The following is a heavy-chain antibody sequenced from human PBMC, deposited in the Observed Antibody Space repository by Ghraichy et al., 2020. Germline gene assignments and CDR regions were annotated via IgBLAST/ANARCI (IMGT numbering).Heavy chain of an antibody. D-gene: IGHD6-25*01. Sequence: GGSLRLSCAASGFTFGDFAMSWFRQAPGKGLEWVGFVKSKNFGGTTSYAASVRDRFTISRDDSTSIVYLEMNSLRTGDTAVYYCTRGGAADVWGQGTLVTVSS. CDR2: VKSKNFGGTT. CDR1: GFTFGDFA. J-gene: IGHJ4*02. CDR3: TRGGAADV. V-gene: IGHV3-49*03.